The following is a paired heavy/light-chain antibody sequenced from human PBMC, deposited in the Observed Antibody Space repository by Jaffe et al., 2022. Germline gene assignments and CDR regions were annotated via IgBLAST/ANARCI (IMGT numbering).Light chain of an antibody. J-gene: IGKJ5*01. V-gene: IGKV1-33*01. Sequence: DIQMTQSPSSLSASVGDRVTITCQASQDISKYLNWYQQKPGKAPKLLIYDASNLETGVPSRFSGSGSGTDFTFTISSLQPEDIATYYCQQGDNRRITFGQGTRLEIK. CDR1: QDISKY. CDR3: QQGDNRRIT. CDR2: DAS.
Heavy chain of an antibody. D-gene: IGHD5-18*01. J-gene: IGHJ4*02. CDR1: GFTFSDYW. CDR2: INRDGGEK. Sequence: EVHLVESGGGLVQPGGSLRLSCTASGFTFSDYWMSWVRQAPGKGLEWVANINRDGGEKYYVDSVKGRFTISRDNAKNSLYLQMNSLRGEDTAVYYCARGGYSRFVSWGQGTLVTVSS. V-gene: IGHV3-7*04. CDR3: ARGGYSRFVS.